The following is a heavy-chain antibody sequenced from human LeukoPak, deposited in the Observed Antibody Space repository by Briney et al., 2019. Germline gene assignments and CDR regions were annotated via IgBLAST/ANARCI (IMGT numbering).Heavy chain of an antibody. CDR2: IYYSGST. CDR1: GGSISSSSYY. V-gene: IGHV4-39*07. J-gene: IGHJ4*02. CDR3: ARGRGVESPLSPPERYYFDY. D-gene: IGHD1-14*01. Sequence: KASETLSLTCTVSGGSISSSSYYWGWIRQPPGKGLEWIGSIYYSGSTYYNPSLKSRVTISVDTSKNQFSLKLSSVTAADTAVYYCARGRGVESPLSPPERYYFDYWGQGTLVTVSS.